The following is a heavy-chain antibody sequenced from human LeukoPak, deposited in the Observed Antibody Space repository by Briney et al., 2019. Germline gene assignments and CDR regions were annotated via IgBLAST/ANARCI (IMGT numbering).Heavy chain of an antibody. CDR2: ISGSGGNT. CDR3: AKDDNYIRFLS. D-gene: IGHD3-16*01. V-gene: IGHV3-23*01. CDR1: GFTVRSNY. J-gene: IGHJ5*02. Sequence: GGSLRLSCAASGFTVRSNYMSWVRQAPGKGLEWVSGISGSGGNTYYADSVKGRFTISRDNSKNTLYLQMNSLRAEDTAVYYCAKDDNYIRFLSWGQGTLVTVSS.